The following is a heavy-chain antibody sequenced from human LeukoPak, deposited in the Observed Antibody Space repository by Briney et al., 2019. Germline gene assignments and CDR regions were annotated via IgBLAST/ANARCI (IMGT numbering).Heavy chain of an antibody. CDR3: ARHRRYCSGDNCYSGHDY. J-gene: IGHJ4*02. D-gene: IGHD2-15*01. CDR2: IYSGGNT. CDR1: GFTVSSNY. V-gene: IGHV3-66*04. Sequence: PGGSLRLSCATSGFTVSSNYMNWVLQAPGKGLEWVSPIYSGGNTYYADSVKGRFTISRDNSKNTLYLQMNSLRAEDTGLYYCARHRRYCSGDNCYSGHDYWGQGTLVIVSS.